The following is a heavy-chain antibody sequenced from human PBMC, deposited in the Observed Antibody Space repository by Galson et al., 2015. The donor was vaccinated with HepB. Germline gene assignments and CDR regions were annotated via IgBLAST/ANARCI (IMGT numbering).Heavy chain of an antibody. CDR1: GGTFSSYA. CDR2: IIPILGIA. Sequence: SVKVSCKASGGTFSSYAISWVRQAPGQGLEWMGRIIPILGIANYAQKFQGRVTITADKSTSTAYMELSSLRSEDTAVYYCASGGTSSYYYYGMDVWGQGTTVTVSS. CDR3: ASGGTSSYYYYGMDV. J-gene: IGHJ6*02. V-gene: IGHV1-69*04. D-gene: IGHD1-1*01.